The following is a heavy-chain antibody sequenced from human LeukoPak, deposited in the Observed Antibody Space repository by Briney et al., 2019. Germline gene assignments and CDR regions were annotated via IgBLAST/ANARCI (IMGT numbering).Heavy chain of an antibody. CDR3: AGAETYCGGDCYSSFRYYSYYYMDV. CDR2: IVVGSGNT. D-gene: IGHD2-21*02. Sequence: GTSVKVSCKASGFTFTSSTMQWVRQARGQRLEWIGWIVVGSGNTNYAQKFQERVTITRDISTRTAYMELSSLRSEDTAVYYCAGAETYCGGDCYSSFRYYSYYYMDVWGKGTTVTISS. V-gene: IGHV1-58*02. J-gene: IGHJ6*03. CDR1: GFTFTSST.